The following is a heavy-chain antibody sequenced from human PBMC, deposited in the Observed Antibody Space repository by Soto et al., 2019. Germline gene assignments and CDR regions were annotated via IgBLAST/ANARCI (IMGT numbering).Heavy chain of an antibody. D-gene: IGHD6-13*01. J-gene: IGHJ3*02. CDR3: ARAGHSSSWYDAFDI. CDR2: ISSSSSTI. V-gene: IGHV3-48*02. Sequence: GGSLRLSCAASGFTFSSYSMNWVRQAPGKGLEWVSYISSSSSTIYYADSVKGRFTISRDNAKNSLYLQMNSLRDEDTAVYYYARAGHSSSWYDAFDIWGQGTMVTISS. CDR1: GFTFSSYS.